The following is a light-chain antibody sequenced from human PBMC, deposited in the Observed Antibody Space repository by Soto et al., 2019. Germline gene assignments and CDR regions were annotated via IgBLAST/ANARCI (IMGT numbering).Light chain of an antibody. CDR2: GAS. J-gene: IGKJ4*01. Sequence: EIVLTQSPGTLSLSPGERATLSCRASQSVSSNYLAWYQQKPGQAPRLLIYGASSRATGIPDRFSGSGSGTDFTLTISKLEPEDFAVYHCQQYSSSPLSFGRGTKVDIK. V-gene: IGKV3-20*01. CDR3: QQYSSSPLS. CDR1: QSVSSNY.